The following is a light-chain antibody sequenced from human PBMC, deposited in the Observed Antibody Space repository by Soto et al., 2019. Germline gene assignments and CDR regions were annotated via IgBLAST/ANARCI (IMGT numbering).Light chain of an antibody. CDR3: SSYTSSSAYV. Sequence: SALTQPPSGTGSPGQSVTISYTRTSSDVGSYNRVSWYQQPPGTAPKLMIYEVSNRPSGVPDRFSGSKSGNTASLTISVLQAEDEADYYCSSYTSSSAYVFGTGTKVTVL. CDR1: SSDVGSYNR. J-gene: IGLJ1*01. CDR2: EVS. V-gene: IGLV2-18*02.